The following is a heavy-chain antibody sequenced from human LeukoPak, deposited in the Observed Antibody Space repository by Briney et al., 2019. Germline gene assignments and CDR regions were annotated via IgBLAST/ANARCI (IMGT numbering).Heavy chain of an antibody. V-gene: IGHV3-48*04. CDR3: ARGTVAGGIDY. CDR1: GFTFSSYS. CDR2: ISSRSSTI. D-gene: IGHD6-19*01. J-gene: IGHJ4*02. Sequence: GGSLRLSCAASGFTFSSYSMNWVRQAPGKGLEWVSYISSRSSTIYYADSVKGRFTISRDNATNSLYLQMNSLRAEDTAVYYCARGTVAGGIDYWGQGTLVTVSS.